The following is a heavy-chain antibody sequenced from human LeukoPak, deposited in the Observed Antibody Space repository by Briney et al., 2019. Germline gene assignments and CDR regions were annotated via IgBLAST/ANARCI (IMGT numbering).Heavy chain of an antibody. Sequence: GGSLRLSCAASGFTFSDYYMSWIRQAPGKGLEWVSYISSSGSTIYYADSVKGRFTISRDNAKNSLYLQMNSLRAEDTAVYYCARDTGSSSWNNWFDPWGQGTLVTVSS. J-gene: IGHJ5*02. D-gene: IGHD6-13*01. CDR3: ARDTGSSSWNNWFDP. CDR2: ISSSGSTI. V-gene: IGHV3-11*04. CDR1: GFTFSDYY.